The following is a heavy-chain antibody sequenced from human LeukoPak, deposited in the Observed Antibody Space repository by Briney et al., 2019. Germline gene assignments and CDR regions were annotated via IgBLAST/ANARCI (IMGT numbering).Heavy chain of an antibody. V-gene: IGHV3-73*01. J-gene: IGHJ4*02. CDR1: GSTFSGSA. CDR3: TTLFDYGDQFDY. CDR2: IRSKANSYAT. Sequence: PGGSLKLSCAASGSTFSGSAMHWVRQASGKGLEWVGRIRSKANSYATAYAASVKGRFTISRDDSKNTAYLQMNSLKTEDTAVYYCTTLFDYGDQFDYWGQGTLVTVSS. D-gene: IGHD4-17*01.